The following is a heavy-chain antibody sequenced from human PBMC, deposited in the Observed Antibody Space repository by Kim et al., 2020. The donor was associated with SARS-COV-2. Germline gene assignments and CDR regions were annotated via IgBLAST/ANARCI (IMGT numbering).Heavy chain of an antibody. CDR1: GGSIRNNNYY. Sequence: SETLSLTCTVSGGSIRNNNYYWNWIRQRAGKGLEYIGYIYYNGNTHVSPSFKSRVTMSVDTSKNQFSLKVTSMTAADTAVYYCVRATVITPRHFDLWGQGTLVTVSS. V-gene: IGHV4-31*03. CDR3: VRATVITPRHFDL. J-gene: IGHJ4*02. CDR2: IYYNGNT. D-gene: IGHD3-16*02.